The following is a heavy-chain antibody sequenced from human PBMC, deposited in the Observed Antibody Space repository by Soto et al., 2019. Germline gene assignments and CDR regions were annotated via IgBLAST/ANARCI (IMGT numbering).Heavy chain of an antibody. CDR3: APLSVSLSGPYGIHV. Sequence: XTLSLPCSVSGXSFTSSDYYWAWIRQPPGKGLEWIGSMFYSGLTYYNPSLKIRVTLSFDTSKNQFSVRLNSLTAADTALYYCAPLSVSLSGPYGIHVWGQGTTVTVSS. V-gene: IGHV4-39*01. CDR2: MFYSGLT. D-gene: IGHD2-15*01. CDR1: GXSFTSSDYY. J-gene: IGHJ6*02.